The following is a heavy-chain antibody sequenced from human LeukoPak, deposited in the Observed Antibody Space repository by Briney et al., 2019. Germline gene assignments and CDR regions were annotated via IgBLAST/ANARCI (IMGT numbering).Heavy chain of an antibody. J-gene: IGHJ6*03. V-gene: IGHV4-59*12. CDR2: IYYTGST. CDR3: ARRKHYYYMDV. CDR1: GGAITNYY. Sequence: PSETLSLTCGVSGGAITNYYWNWIRQAPGKGLEWLGYIYYTGSTTYNPSVKSRITISLDTSKKQISLKLRSVTAADTAVYYCARRKHYYYMDVWGKGTTVTVSS.